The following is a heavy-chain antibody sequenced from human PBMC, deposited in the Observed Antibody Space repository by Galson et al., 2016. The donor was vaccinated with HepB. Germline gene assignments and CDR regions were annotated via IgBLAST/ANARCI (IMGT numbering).Heavy chain of an antibody. D-gene: IGHD2-2*01. CDR1: GFIFSSYA. Sequence: SLRLSCAASGFIFSSYAMHWVRQAPGKGLEWVAIISYDATDTYYADSVKGRFTISRDNSKHSLYLQMSSLKAEDTAVYYCARASSTSSNAMGGSWGQGTLVTVSS. CDR2: ISYDATDT. CDR3: ARASSTSSNAMGGS. V-gene: IGHV3-30*04. J-gene: IGHJ5*02.